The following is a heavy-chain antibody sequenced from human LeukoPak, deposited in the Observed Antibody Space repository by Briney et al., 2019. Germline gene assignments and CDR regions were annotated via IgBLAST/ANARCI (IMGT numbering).Heavy chain of an antibody. CDR2: IYYSGST. J-gene: IGHJ5*02. CDR3: AKTTNAWLDP. Sequence: SETLSLTCTVSGGSISSYYWSWIRQPPGKGLEWIGYIYYSGSTNYNPSLKSRVTISVDTSKNQFFLKLTSVTAADTAMYYCAKTTNAWLDPWGQGTLVTVSS. D-gene: IGHD1/OR15-1a*01. CDR1: GGSISSYY. V-gene: IGHV4-59*01.